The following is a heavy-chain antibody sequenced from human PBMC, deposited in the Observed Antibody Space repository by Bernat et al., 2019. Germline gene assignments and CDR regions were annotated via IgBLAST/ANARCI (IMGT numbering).Heavy chain of an antibody. D-gene: IGHD5-12*01. Sequence: QVQLVESGGGVVQPGRSLRLSCAASGFTFSSYGMHWVRQAPGKGLEWVAVIWYDGSNKSHAESVKGRFHISRDNSKNTLYLKMSSLRAEDTAVYYCARGVKYSGYDKEPPIGYWGQGTLVTVSS. CDR3: ARGVKYSGYDKEPPIGY. V-gene: IGHV3-33*01. J-gene: IGHJ4*02. CDR2: IWYDGSNK. CDR1: GFTFSSYG.